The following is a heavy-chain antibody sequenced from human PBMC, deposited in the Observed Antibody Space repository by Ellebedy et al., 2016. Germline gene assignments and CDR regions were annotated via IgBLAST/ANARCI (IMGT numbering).Heavy chain of an antibody. Sequence: ASVKVSCKASGYTFTSYDINWVRQATGQGLEWMGWMNPNSGNTGYGQKFQGRVTMTRNTSISTASMELSSLRSEDTAVYYCARGGHFYDSSGYLNMAFDIWGQGTMVTVSS. J-gene: IGHJ3*02. V-gene: IGHV1-8*01. CDR1: GYTFTSYD. D-gene: IGHD3-22*01. CDR2: MNPNSGNT. CDR3: ARGGHFYDSSGYLNMAFDI.